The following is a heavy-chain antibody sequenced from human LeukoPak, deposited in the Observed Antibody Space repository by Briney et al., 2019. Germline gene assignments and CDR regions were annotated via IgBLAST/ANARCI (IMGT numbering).Heavy chain of an antibody. CDR3: ARDLKDTVVVPAAMPPRGDLRDDY. CDR2: ISSSSSYI. V-gene: IGHV3-21*01. CDR1: GFTFSSYS. J-gene: IGHJ4*02. D-gene: IGHD2-2*01. Sequence: GGSLRLSCAASGFTFSSYSMNWVRQAPGKGLEWVSSISSSSSYIYYADSVKGRFTISRDNAKNSLYLQMNSLRAEDTAVYYCARDLKDTVVVPAAMPPRGDLRDDYWGQGTLVTVSS.